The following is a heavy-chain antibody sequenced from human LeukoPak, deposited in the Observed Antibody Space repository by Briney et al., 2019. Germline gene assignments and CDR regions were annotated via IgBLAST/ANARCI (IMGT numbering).Heavy chain of an antibody. CDR1: GYTLTELS. CDR2: FDPEDGET. Sequence: SAVPVSFKCSGYTLTELSMHWVRQAPGNGRAWMGVFDPEDGETSYAQKYQGRVTMTEDAPKNTAYMELSSLRSEGTAVYYCATTREDYLDYWGRGTRVRV. CDR3: ATTREDYLDY. V-gene: IGHV1-24*01. J-gene: IGHJ4*02.